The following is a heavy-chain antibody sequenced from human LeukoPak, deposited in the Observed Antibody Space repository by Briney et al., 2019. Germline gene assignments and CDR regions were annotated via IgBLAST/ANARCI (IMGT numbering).Heavy chain of an antibody. CDR2: ISSSGSTI. V-gene: IGHV3-48*03. Sequence: PGGSLRLSCAASGFTFSTYEMHWVRQAPGKGLEWVSYISSSGSTIYYADSVKGRFTISRDNAKNSLYLQMNSLRAEDTAVYYCARASCGGGTCYDSRGWFDPWGQGTLVTVSS. CDR1: GFTFSTYE. CDR3: ARASCGGGTCYDSRGWFDP. J-gene: IGHJ5*02. D-gene: IGHD2-15*01.